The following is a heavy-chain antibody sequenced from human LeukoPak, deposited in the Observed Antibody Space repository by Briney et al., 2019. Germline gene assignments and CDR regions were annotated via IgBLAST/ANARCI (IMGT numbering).Heavy chain of an antibody. CDR1: GFTFSSYD. Sequence: PGGSLRLSCAASGFTFSSYDMHWVRQAPGKGLEWVAVISYDGSNKYYADSVKGRFTISKDNPKNILYLQMNSLRAEDTAVYYCAREQAFFDYWGQGTLVTVSS. CDR2: ISYDGSNK. CDR3: AREQAFFDY. V-gene: IGHV3-30*03. J-gene: IGHJ4*02.